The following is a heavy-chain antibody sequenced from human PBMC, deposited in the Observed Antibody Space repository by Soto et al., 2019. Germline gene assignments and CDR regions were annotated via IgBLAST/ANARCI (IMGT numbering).Heavy chain of an antibody. J-gene: IGHJ3*02. CDR1: GFTFSSYA. CDR3: AKDRKYCSSTSCYARKAFDI. V-gene: IGHV3-23*01. D-gene: IGHD2-2*01. CDR2: ISGSGGST. Sequence: GGSLRLSCAASGFTFSSYAMSWVRQAPGKGLEWVSAISGSGGSTYYADSVKGRFTISRDNSKNTLYLQMNSLRAEDTAVYYCAKDRKYCSSTSCYARKAFDIWGQGTMVTVSS.